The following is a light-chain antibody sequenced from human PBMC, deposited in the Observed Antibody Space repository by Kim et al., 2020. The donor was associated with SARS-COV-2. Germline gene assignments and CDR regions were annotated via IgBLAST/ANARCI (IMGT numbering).Light chain of an antibody. Sequence: SPGQSLTISCTGTGRDVGSYNLVSWYQQHPGKAPNLMIYEVSKRPSGVSNRFSGSKSGNTASLTISGLQAEDEADYYCCSYAGSYVFGTGTKVTVL. J-gene: IGLJ1*01. V-gene: IGLV2-23*02. CDR2: EVS. CDR3: CSYAGSYV. CDR1: GRDVGSYNL.